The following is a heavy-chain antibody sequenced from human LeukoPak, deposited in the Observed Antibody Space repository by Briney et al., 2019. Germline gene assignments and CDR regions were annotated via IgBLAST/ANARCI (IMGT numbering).Heavy chain of an antibody. D-gene: IGHD6-13*01. Sequence: GGSLRLSCVASGFTFSSYAMHWVRQAPGKGLEWVAVISYDGSNKYYADSVKGRFTISRDNSKNTLYLQMNSLRAEDTAVYYCARDLKPSRIAAAGMTDWGQGTLVTVSS. CDR1: GFTFSSYA. CDR2: ISYDGSNK. V-gene: IGHV3-30-3*01. J-gene: IGHJ4*02. CDR3: ARDLKPSRIAAAGMTD.